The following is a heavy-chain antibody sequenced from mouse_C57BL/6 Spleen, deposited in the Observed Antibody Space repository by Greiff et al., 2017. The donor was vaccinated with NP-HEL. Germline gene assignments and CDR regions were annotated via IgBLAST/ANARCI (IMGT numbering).Heavy chain of an antibody. CDR2: IHPSSGST. J-gene: IGHJ2*01. CDR1: GYTFTSYW. Sequence: VQLQQPGAELVKPGASVKLSCKASGYTFTSYWMHWVKQRPGQGLEWIGMIHPSSGSTYYNEKFKSKATLTVDKSSSTAYMQLRSLPSEDSAAYYWATSNTTVVAKGDYWGQGTTLTVSS. CDR3: ATSNTTVVAKGDY. D-gene: IGHD1-1*01. V-gene: IGHV1-64*01.